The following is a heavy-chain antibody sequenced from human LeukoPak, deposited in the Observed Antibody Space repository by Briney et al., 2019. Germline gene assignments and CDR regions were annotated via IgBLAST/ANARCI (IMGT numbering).Heavy chain of an antibody. CDR3: ARYFSGKTLDY. CDR2: IFHGGSA. D-gene: IGHD1-1*01. CDR1: GGSITNYY. Sequence: NPSETLSLTCSVSGGSITNYYWTWIRQPPGKGLEWIGYIFHGGSANYNPSLKSRVTMSVDMSKNQFSLNLSSVSAADTAVYYCARYFSGKTLDYWGQGALVTVSS. J-gene: IGHJ4*02. V-gene: IGHV4-59*01.